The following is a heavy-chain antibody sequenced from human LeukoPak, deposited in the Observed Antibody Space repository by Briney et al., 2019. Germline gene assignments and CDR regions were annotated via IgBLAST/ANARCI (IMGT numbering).Heavy chain of an antibody. Sequence: GASVKVSCKASGYTFTGYYMHWVRQAPGQGLEWMGRINPNSGGTNYAQKFQGRVTMTRDTSTSTVYMELSSLRSEDTAVYYCARDKQCQLLTNWFDPWGQGTLVTVSS. CDR3: ARDKQCQLLTNWFDP. D-gene: IGHD2-2*01. V-gene: IGHV1-2*06. CDR1: GYTFTGYY. CDR2: INPNSGGT. J-gene: IGHJ5*02.